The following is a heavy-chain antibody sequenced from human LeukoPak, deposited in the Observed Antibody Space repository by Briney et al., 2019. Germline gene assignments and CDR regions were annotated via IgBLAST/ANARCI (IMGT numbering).Heavy chain of an antibody. J-gene: IGHJ6*02. D-gene: IGHD4-17*01. V-gene: IGHV3-23*01. Sequence: GGSLRLSCAASGFTFSSYAMSWVRQAPGKGLEWVSAISGSGGNTYYADSVKGRFTISRDNSKNTLYLQMNSLRAEDTAVYYCAEDRYGYYGMDVWGQGTTVTVSS. CDR3: AEDRYGYYGMDV. CDR1: GFTFSSYA. CDR2: ISGSGGNT.